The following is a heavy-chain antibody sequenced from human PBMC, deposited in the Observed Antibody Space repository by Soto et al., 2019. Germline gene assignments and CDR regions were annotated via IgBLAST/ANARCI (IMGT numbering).Heavy chain of an antibody. CDR2: ISYDGSNK. CDR3: AKLIAAAGTYYYYYYGMDV. V-gene: IGHV3-30*18. D-gene: IGHD6-13*01. CDR1: GFTFSSYG. J-gene: IGHJ6*02. Sequence: QVQLVESGGGVVQPGRSLRLSCAASGFTFSSYGMHWVRQAPGKGLEWVAVISYDGSNKYYADSVKGRFTISRDNSKNTLYLQMNSLRAEDTAVYYCAKLIAAAGTYYYYYYGMDVRGQGTTVTVSS.